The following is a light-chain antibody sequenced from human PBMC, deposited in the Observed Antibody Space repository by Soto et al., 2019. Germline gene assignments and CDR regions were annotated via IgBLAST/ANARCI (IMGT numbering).Light chain of an antibody. Sequence: DIQMTQSPSSLSASVGDRVTITCRASQSISSYLNWYQQKPGKAPKLLIYAASSLQSGVPSRFSGRGSGTDFTLTISSLQPEDFATYSCQQSYSTPWTFGQGTKVDIK. CDR3: QQSYSTPWT. CDR1: QSISSY. V-gene: IGKV1-39*01. CDR2: AAS. J-gene: IGKJ1*01.